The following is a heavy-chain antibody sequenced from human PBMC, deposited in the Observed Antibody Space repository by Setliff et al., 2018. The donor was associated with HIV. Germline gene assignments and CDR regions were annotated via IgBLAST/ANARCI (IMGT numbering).Heavy chain of an antibody. D-gene: IGHD1-26*01. CDR1: GYTXSNYG. J-gene: IGHJ2*01. Sequence: ASXKVXXXASGYTXSNYGITWVRQAPGQGLEGMGWITSYNGNTNYXXKFKGRVTMTTDTSTSIAYMELKSLRSEDTAVYYCARDHHSGRGSNFPWYSDLWGRGTLVTVSS. CDR2: ITSYNGNT. CDR3: ARDHHSGRGSNFPWYSDL. V-gene: IGHV1-18*01.